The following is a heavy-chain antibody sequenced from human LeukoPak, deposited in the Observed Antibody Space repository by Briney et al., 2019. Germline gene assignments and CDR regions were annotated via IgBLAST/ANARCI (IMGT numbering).Heavy chain of an antibody. D-gene: IGHD3-3*01. CDR3: ARLLSGRNAFDI. V-gene: IGHV4-59*12. CDR1: GGSISSYY. CDR2: IYYSGST. J-gene: IGHJ3*02. Sequence: SETLSLTCTVSGGSISSYYWSWIRQPPGKGLEWIGYIYYSGSTNYNPSLKSRVTMSVDTSKNQFSLKLSSVTAADTAVYYCARLLSGRNAFDIWGQGTMVTVSS.